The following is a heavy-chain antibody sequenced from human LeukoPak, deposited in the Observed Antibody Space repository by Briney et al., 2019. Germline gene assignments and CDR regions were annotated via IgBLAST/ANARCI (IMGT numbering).Heavy chain of an antibody. J-gene: IGHJ4*02. D-gene: IGHD4-17*01. CDR3: AREEYGDHLWW. CDR2: IKQDGSKK. V-gene: IGHV3-7*01. CDR1: GFIFSSYW. Sequence: GGSLRLSCAASGFIFSSYWMSWVRQAPGKGLEWVANIKQDGSKKYYVDSVKGRFSISRDNAKNSLYLQMNGLRAEDTAVYYCAREEYGDHLWWWGQGTPVTVSS.